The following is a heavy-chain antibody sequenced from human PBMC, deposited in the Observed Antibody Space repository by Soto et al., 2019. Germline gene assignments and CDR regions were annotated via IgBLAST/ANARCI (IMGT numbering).Heavy chain of an antibody. CDR2: IGESGTPT. CDR1: GFTFSSYA. J-gene: IGHJ6*02. V-gene: IGHV3-23*01. CDR3: ARYIPGVRYYGMDV. D-gene: IGHD5-18*01. Sequence: GSLRLSCAASGFTFSSYAMKWVRQAPGKGLEWVSLIGESGTPTYYADSVKGRFNISRDNSGNTLFLEMYSLRAEDTAVYYCARYIPGVRYYGMDVWGQGTTVTVSS.